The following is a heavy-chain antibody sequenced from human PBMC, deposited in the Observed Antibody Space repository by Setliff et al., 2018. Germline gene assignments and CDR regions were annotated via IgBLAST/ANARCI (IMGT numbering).Heavy chain of an antibody. CDR2: IKKDGSIK. CDR1: GFTFSNAW. Sequence: PGGSLRLSCAASGFTFSNAWMSWVRHAPGKGLEWVANIKKDGSIKYYLDSVRGRFTISRDNAENSLTLQMNSLRVEDTAVYYCSRDLQGSGDYVVDYWGQGTLVTVSS. CDR3: SRDLQGSGDYVVDY. V-gene: IGHV3-7*01. J-gene: IGHJ4*02. D-gene: IGHD4-17*01.